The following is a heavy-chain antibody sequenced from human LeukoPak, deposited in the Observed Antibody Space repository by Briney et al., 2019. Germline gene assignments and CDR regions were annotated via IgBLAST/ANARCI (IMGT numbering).Heavy chain of an antibody. V-gene: IGHV4-59*08. J-gene: IGHJ5*02. CDR3: ARRPYDFWSNWFDP. CDR1: GGSISSYY. D-gene: IGHD3-3*01. Sequence: SETLSLTCTVSGGSISSYYWSWIRQPPGKGLEWIGYIYYSGSTNYNPSLKSRVTISVDTSKNQFSLKLSSVTAADTAVYYCARRPYDFWSNWFDPWGQGTLVTVSS. CDR2: IYYSGST.